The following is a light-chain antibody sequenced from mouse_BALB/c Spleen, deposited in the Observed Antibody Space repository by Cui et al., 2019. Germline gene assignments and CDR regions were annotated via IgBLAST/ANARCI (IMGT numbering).Light chain of an antibody. Sequence: HIVLTQSPALMSATTGEKVTMTCSASSSVRYMHWYQQKSGTSPKRWIYDTSKLASGVPARFSGSGSGTSYSLTISSREAEDAATYYCEQWSSNPRTFGGGTKLEIK. CDR3: EQWSSNPRT. CDR2: DTS. CDR1: SSVRY. J-gene: IGKJ1*01. V-gene: IGKV4-59*01.